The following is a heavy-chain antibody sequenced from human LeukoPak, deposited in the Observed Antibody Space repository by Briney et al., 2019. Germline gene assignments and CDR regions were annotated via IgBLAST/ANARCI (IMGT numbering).Heavy chain of an antibody. V-gene: IGHV1-69*05. CDR3: ARLEVTMIVRQYYFDY. Sequence: SVKVSCKVSGGTFSRYAISWVRQAPGQGLEWMGGIIPIFGTTNYAQKFQGRVTITTDESTSTAYMELSSLRSEDTAVYYCARLEVTMIVRQYYFDYWGQGTLATVSS. CDR1: GGTFSRYA. CDR2: IIPIFGTT. J-gene: IGHJ4*02. D-gene: IGHD3-22*01.